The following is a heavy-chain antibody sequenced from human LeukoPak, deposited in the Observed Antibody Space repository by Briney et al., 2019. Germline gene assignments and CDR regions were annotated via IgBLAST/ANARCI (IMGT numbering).Heavy chain of an antibody. Sequence: ASVKVSCKASGYTFTGYYLHWVRQAPGQGLEWMGWINPDSGGTNYAQKFQGRVTMTRDTSISTAYMELSRLRSDDTAVYYCARGRRGYSYGDFDYWGQGTLVTVSS. CDR2: INPDSGGT. CDR1: GYTFTGYY. CDR3: ARGRRGYSYGDFDY. J-gene: IGHJ4*02. D-gene: IGHD5-18*01. V-gene: IGHV1-2*02.